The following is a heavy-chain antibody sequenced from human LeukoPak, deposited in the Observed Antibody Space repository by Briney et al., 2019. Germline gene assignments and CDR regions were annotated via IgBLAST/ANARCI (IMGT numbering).Heavy chain of an antibody. CDR1: GGSISSYY. D-gene: IGHD5-12*01. J-gene: IGHJ4*02. CDR2: IYYSGST. CDR3: ASGWLFFDY. V-gene: IGHV4-59*01. Sequence: SETLSLTCTVSGGSISSYYWSWTRQPPGKELEWIGYIYYSGSTNYNPSLKSRVTISVDTSKNQFSLKLSSVTAPDTAVYYCASGWLFFDYWGQGTLVTVSS.